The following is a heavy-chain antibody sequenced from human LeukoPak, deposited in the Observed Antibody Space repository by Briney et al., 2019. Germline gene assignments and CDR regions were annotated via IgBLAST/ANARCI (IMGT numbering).Heavy chain of an antibody. Sequence: GGSLRLSCAASGFTVSSNYMSWVRQAPGKGLEWVSVIYSGGSTYYADSVKGRFTISRDNSKNTLYLQMNSLRAEDTAVYYCARGDFGGIHSKVRFDYWGQGTLVTVSS. CDR2: IYSGGST. V-gene: IGHV3-53*01. J-gene: IGHJ4*02. CDR1: GFTVSSNY. CDR3: ARGDFGGIHSKVRFDY. D-gene: IGHD3-10*01.